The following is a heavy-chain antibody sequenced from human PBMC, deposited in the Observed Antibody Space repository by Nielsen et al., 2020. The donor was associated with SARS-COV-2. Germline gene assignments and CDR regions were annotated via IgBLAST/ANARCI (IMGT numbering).Heavy chain of an antibody. V-gene: IGHV4-34*01. J-gene: IGHJ5*02. Sequence: SETLSLTCAVYGGSFSGYYWSWIRQPPGKGLEWIGEIYHSGNTNYNPSLKSRVTISVDKSKNQFSLRLISVTAAGTAVYYCARLLTNTGNYFRFDPWGQGTLVTVSS. D-gene: IGHD1-26*01. CDR2: IYHSGNT. CDR3: ARLLTNTGNYFRFDP. CDR1: GGSFSGYY.